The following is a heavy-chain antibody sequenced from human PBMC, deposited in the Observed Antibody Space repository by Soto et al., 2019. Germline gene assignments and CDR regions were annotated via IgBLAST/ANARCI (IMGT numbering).Heavy chain of an antibody. CDR3: ARDPRPYDFWSDFYFHYGMDV. CDR1: GDSVSSNTVS. J-gene: IGHJ6*02. D-gene: IGHD3-3*01. CDR2: TYFQSKWNA. Sequence: SQTLSLTCDISGDSVSSNTVSWNWIRQSPSRGLEWLGRTYFQSKWNADYAISVKSRITIDPDTSKNQFSLHLNSVGPEDTAVYYCARDPRPYDFWSDFYFHYGMDVWGQGTTVTVSS. V-gene: IGHV6-1*01.